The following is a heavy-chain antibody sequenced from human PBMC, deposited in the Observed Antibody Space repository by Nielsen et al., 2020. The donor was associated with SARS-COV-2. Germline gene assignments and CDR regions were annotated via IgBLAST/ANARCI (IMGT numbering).Heavy chain of an antibody. CDR2: ISVSGGST. D-gene: IGHD3-22*01. CDR1: GFTFSSYA. Sequence: GGSLRLSCAASGFTFSSYAMSWVRQAPGKGLEWVSAISVSGGSTYYADSVKGRFTISRDNAKNSLYLQMNSLRAEDTALYYCAKSVGYLRYFDYWGQGTLVTVSS. V-gene: IGHV3-23*01. J-gene: IGHJ4*02. CDR3: AKSVGYLRYFDY.